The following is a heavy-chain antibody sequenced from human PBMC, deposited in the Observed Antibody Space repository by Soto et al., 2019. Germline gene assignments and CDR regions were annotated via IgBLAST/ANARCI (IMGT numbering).Heavy chain of an antibody. V-gene: IGHV1-69*13. Sequence: SVMVSCKASGGTFSTFGISWVRQAPGQGLEWMGGIIPFFGTARYSQKFEDRITITADESTNTVYMDLRSLTSEDTAIYYCAKSAPMDAGDKYYYDFWGQGALVTVSS. CDR2: IIPFFGTA. CDR3: AKSAPMDAGDKYYYDF. D-gene: IGHD4-17*01. CDR1: GGTFSTFG. J-gene: IGHJ4*02.